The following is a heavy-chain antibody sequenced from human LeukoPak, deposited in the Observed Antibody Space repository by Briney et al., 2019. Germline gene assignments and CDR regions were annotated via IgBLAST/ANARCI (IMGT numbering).Heavy chain of an antibody. CDR2: ISPNGGST. V-gene: IGHV3-64*01. Sequence: APTLGLSGSASGFTFSSYNRSWVRQAPGKGLEYVSAISPNGGSTYYSNSVKGRFTISRDNSKNTLYLQMGSLRADDIAVYYCARRGAAGTPDYWGQGTLVSVSS. D-gene: IGHD3-10*01. J-gene: IGHJ4*02. CDR3: ARRGAAGTPDY. CDR1: GFTFSSYN.